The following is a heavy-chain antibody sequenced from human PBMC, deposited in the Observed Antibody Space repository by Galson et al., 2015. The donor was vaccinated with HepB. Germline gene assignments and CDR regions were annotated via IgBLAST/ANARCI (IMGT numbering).Heavy chain of an antibody. Sequence: QSGAEVKKPGESLRISCKGSGYIFTSYWISWVRQMPGKGLEWMGRIDPSDSYTNYSPSFEGHVIISADKSISTAYLQWSSLKASDTAMYYCARPSSVFWSGYLVDAFDLWGQGTKVTVSS. CDR3: ARPSSVFWSGYLVDAFDL. CDR2: IDPSDSYT. D-gene: IGHD3-3*01. CDR1: GYIFTSYW. V-gene: IGHV5-10-1*01. J-gene: IGHJ3*01.